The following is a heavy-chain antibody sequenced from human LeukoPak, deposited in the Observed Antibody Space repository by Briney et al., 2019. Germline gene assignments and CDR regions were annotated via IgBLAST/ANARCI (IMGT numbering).Heavy chain of an antibody. D-gene: IGHD3-22*01. V-gene: IGHV4-39*01. CDR2: IYYSGRT. CDR3: ARRRYYDGSGYLE. J-gene: IGHJ1*01. CDR1: GDSVCRSDSY. Sequence: SETLSLTXSVSGDSVCRSDSYWDWIRQPPGKGLEWIGTIYYSGRTYYSPSLKSRVTMSVDPSNNQFSLTLRSVTAADTAVYYCARRRYYDGSGYLEWGQGTLLSVSS.